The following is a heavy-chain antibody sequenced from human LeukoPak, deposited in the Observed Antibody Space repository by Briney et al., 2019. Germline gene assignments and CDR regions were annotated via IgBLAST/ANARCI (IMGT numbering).Heavy chain of an antibody. CDR2: IPYDGNTI. CDR1: GFSFSSYG. J-gene: IGHJ3*01. V-gene: IGHV3-30*18. Sequence: PGRSLRLSCAASGFSFSSYGMHWVRQAPGKGLEWLTVIPYDGNTIYYADSVKGRFTISRDNSKNTLYLQMNSLRIEDTAVYYCANDLSVVGAHDSFDVWGQGTMVTVSS. D-gene: IGHD1-26*01. CDR3: ANDLSVVGAHDSFDV.